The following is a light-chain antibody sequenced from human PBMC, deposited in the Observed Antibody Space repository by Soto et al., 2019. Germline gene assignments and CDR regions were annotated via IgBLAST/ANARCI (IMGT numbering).Light chain of an antibody. CDR1: QGIGND. CDR3: LHHYNYPLT. V-gene: IGKV1-17*01. CDR2: FAS. J-gene: IGKJ4*01. Sequence: DIQMTQFPSSLSASVGDRVTITCRASQGIGNDLGWYQHKPGKAPKRLIFFASTLYSGVPSRFSGGGFGTEVTLTISSLQPEDFATYYCLHHYNYPLTLGGGTKVEIK.